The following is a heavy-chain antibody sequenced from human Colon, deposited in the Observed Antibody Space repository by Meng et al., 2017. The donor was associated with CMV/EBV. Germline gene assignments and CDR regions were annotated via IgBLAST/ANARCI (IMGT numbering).Heavy chain of an antibody. CDR3: ASCIAAIWFDP. CDR1: GDSISSSNW. CDR2: IYHTGST. J-gene: IGHJ5*02. V-gene: IGHV4-4*02. Sequence: QVQLQESGTGLVTSSGILSLTCAVSGDSISSSNWWTLVRQPPGKGLEWIGEIYHTGSTNYNPSLKSRVTISVDKSKNQFSLKLSSVTAADTAVYYCASCIAAIWFDPWGQGTLVTVSS. D-gene: IGHD6-25*01.